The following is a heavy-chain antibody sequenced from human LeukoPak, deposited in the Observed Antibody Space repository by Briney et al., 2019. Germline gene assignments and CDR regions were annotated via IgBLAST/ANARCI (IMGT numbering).Heavy chain of an antibody. J-gene: IGHJ6*02. Sequence: ASVKVSCKASGYTFTSYYMHWVRQAPGQGLEWMGWINPNSGGTNYAQKFQGRVTMTRDTSISTAYMELSRLRSDDTAVYYCARVRAYGESHYYYYYGMDVWGQGTTVTVSS. V-gene: IGHV1-2*02. CDR1: GYTFTSYY. CDR3: ARVRAYGESHYYYYYGMDV. D-gene: IGHD4-17*01. CDR2: INPNSGGT.